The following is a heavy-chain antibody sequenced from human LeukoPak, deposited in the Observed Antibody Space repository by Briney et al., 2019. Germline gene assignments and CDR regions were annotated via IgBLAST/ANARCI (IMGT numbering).Heavy chain of an antibody. CDR2: ISNDNTHI. CDR1: GFTFSSYS. Sequence: KTGGSLRLSCAASGFTFSSYSMNWVRQAPGKGLEWVSSISNDNTHIYYADSVKGRFTISRDNAKNSLYLQMNSLRAEDTAVYYCARGFAYSGNDYPYYWGQGALVTVSS. D-gene: IGHD5-12*01. V-gene: IGHV3-21*01. J-gene: IGHJ4*02. CDR3: ARGFAYSGNDYPYY.